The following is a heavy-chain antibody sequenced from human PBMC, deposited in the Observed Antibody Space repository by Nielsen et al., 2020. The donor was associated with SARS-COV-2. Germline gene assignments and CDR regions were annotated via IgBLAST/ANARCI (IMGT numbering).Heavy chain of an antibody. CDR1: GFRFGDYG. CDR2: ISSSGGTI. CDR3: VRKDTSMGFYYYGMDV. J-gene: IGHJ6*02. V-gene: IGHV3-23*01. D-gene: IGHD5-18*01. Sequence: GESLKISCVASGFRFGDYGLAWVRQAPGKGLEWVSGISSSGGTIYYADSVKGRFTISRDNARNSLYLQMKGLRAEDTAVYYCVRKDTSMGFYYYGMDVWGRGTTVTVSS.